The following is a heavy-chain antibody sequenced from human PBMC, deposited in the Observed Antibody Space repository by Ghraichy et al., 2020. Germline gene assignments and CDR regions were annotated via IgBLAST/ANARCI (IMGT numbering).Heavy chain of an antibody. V-gene: IGHV4-31*03. J-gene: IGHJ4*02. D-gene: IGHD5-24*01. CDR1: GGSVSSDGYY. CDR2: ISYSGTT. Sequence: SLNISCSVSGGSVSSDGYYWTWIRQHPGKGLEWIGYISYSGTTYYNPSLKSRVTISVDMSRNQFSLKLSSVTAADTAVYYCARGAEDGYNLSIDYWGQGTLVTVSS. CDR3: ARGAEDGYNLSIDY.